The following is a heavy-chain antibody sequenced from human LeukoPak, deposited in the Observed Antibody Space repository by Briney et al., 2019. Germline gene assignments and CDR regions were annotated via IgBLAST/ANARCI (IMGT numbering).Heavy chain of an antibody. D-gene: IGHD3-10*01. CDR1: GFTFSSYW. Sequence: GGSLRLSCAASGFTFSSYWMSWVRQAPGKGLEWVSAISGSGGSTYYADSVKGRFTISRDNSKNTLYLQMNSLRAEDTAVYYCARGISDYYALGDYWGQGTLVTVSS. CDR3: ARGISDYYALGDY. J-gene: IGHJ4*02. V-gene: IGHV3-23*01. CDR2: ISGSGGST.